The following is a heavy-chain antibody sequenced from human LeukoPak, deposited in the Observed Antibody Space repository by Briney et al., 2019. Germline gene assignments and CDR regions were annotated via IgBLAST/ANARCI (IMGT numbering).Heavy chain of an antibody. CDR2: IYYSGST. CDR3: ARLVAYSTEPDDY. CDR1: GGSINSGDYY. V-gene: IGHV4-30-4*08. J-gene: IGHJ4*02. D-gene: IGHD2-15*01. Sequence: PSETLSLTCTVSGGSINSGDYYWSWIRQPPGKGLEWIGYIYYSGSTYYNPSLKSRVTISVDTSKNQFSLKLSSVTAADTAVYYCARLVAYSTEPDDYWGQGTLVTVSS.